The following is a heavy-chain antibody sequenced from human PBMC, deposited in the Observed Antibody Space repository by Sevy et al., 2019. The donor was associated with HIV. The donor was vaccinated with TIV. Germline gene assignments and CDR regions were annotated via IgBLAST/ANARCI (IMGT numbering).Heavy chain of an antibody. D-gene: IGHD3-16*01. CDR3: TRDGGDVDDGFDP. V-gene: IGHV3-48*03. J-gene: IGHJ5*02. CDR2: ISSSGSSI. Sequence: GGSLRLSCTASGFTFSSYDMNWVRQAPGKGLEWVSKISSSGSSIYYADSVKGRFTISRDNAKNSLNLQMNSLRAEDTAVYYCTRDGGDVDDGFDPWGQGTMVTVSS. CDR1: GFTFSSYD.